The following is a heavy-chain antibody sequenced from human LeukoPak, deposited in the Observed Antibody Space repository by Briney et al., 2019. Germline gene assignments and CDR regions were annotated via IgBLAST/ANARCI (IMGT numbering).Heavy chain of an antibody. CDR3: AREMVNTMVRGVSYYFDY. CDR1: GFTFSSYW. CDR2: IKQDGSEK. V-gene: IGHV3-7*01. D-gene: IGHD3-10*01. J-gene: IGHJ4*02. Sequence: GGSLRLSCAASGFTFSSYWMSWVRQAPGKGLEWVANIKQDGSEKYYVDSVKGRFTISRDNAKNSLYLQMNSLRAEDTAVYYCAREMVNTMVRGVSYYFDYWGQGTLVIVSS.